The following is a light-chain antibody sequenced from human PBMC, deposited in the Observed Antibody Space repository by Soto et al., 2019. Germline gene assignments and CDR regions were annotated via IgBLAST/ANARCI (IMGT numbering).Light chain of an antibody. Sequence: QSALTQPASVSGSPGQSITISCTGTSSDVGRYNYVSWYQQHPGKAPKRMIYEVSNRPSGVSNRFSASKSGNKASLTISGLQAEDEADYYCTSYTSNTTRVFGGGTKLTVL. CDR1: SSDVGRYNY. V-gene: IGLV2-14*01. J-gene: IGLJ3*02. CDR3: TSYTSNTTRV. CDR2: EVS.